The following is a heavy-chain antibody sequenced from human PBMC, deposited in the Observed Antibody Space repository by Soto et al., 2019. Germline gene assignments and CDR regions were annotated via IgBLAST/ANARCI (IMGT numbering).Heavy chain of an antibody. CDR3: ARYSGDRGFSYYGMDV. D-gene: IGHD6-25*01. CDR2: IYYSGST. J-gene: IGHJ6*02. Sequence: PSETLSLTCTVSGGSISSGGYYWSWIRQHPGKGLEWIGYIYYSGSTYYNPSLKSRVTISVDTSKNQFSLKLSSVTAADTAVYYFARYSGDRGFSYYGMDVSGQGTTVTVSS. V-gene: IGHV4-31*03. CDR1: GGSISSGGYY.